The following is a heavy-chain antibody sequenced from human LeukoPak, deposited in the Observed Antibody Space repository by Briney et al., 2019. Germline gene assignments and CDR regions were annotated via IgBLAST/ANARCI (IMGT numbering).Heavy chain of an antibody. CDR1: GGSFSGYY. CDR3: ARDISAGATRAFDI. J-gene: IGHJ3*02. CDR2: INHSGST. D-gene: IGHD1-26*01. Sequence: SETVSLTCAGYGGSFSGYYWSWLRQPPGKGLEWIGEINHSGSTNYNPSLKSRVTISVDTSKNQFSLKLSSVTAADTAVYYCARDISAGATRAFDIWGQGTMVTVSS. V-gene: IGHV4-34*01.